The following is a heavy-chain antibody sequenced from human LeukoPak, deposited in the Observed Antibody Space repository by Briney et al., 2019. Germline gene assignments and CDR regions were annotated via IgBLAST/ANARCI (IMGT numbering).Heavy chain of an antibody. J-gene: IGHJ3*01. CDR2: ISVYTGDT. V-gene: IGHV1-18*01. Sequence: ASVKVSCKTSGYTFPNYDIYWVRQAPGQGLERMGWISVYTGDTKYAQILQGRFTVTTDTSTSTAYMELRSLTYDDTAVYYCARAGYCGDGGCRGGSAFDVWGQGTMVTVSS. D-gene: IGHD2-15*01. CDR1: GYTFPNYD. CDR3: ARAGYCGDGGCRGGSAFDV.